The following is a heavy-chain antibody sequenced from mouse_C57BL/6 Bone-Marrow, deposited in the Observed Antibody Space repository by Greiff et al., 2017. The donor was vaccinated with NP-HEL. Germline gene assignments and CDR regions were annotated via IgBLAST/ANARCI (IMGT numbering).Heavy chain of an antibody. CDR2: INHDGSST. D-gene: IGHD2-3*01. J-gene: IGHJ1*03. CDR1: GFTFSDYY. V-gene: IGHV5-16*01. Sequence: EVQLEESEGGLVQPGSSMKLSCTASGFTFSDYYMAWVRQVPEKGLEWVANINHDGSSTYYLDSLKSRFTISRDNAKNILYLQMSSLKSADPDTYYYEGARGHYDGYVDWYFDVWGTGTTVTVSS. CDR3: EGARGHYDGYVDWYFDV.